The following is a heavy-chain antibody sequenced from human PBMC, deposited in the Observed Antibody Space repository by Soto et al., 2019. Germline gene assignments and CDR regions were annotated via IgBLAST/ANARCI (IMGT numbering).Heavy chain of an antibody. V-gene: IGHV1-8*01. CDR2: MNPNSGNT. CDR1: GYTFTSYD. D-gene: IGHD6-13*01. Sequence: ASVKVSFKASGYTFTSYDINWVRQATGQGLEWMGWMNPNSGNTGYAQKFQGRVTMTRNTSISTAYMELSSLRSEDTAVYYCARGLGSSWSNTYYFDYWGQATLVTVSS. CDR3: ARGLGSSWSNTYYFDY. J-gene: IGHJ4*02.